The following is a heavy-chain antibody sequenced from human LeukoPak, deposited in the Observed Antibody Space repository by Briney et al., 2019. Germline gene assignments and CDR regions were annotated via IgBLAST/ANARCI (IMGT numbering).Heavy chain of an antibody. Sequence: GRSLRLSCEVSGFTFRNYGMNWVRQAPGKGLEWVSSISSSSSYIYYADSVKGRFTISRDNAKNSLYLQMNSLRAEDTAVYYCASENYDSSGYYPDFDYWGQGTLVTVSS. CDR1: GFTFRNYG. CDR3: ASENYDSSGYYPDFDY. D-gene: IGHD3-22*01. CDR2: ISSSSSYI. V-gene: IGHV3-21*01. J-gene: IGHJ4*02.